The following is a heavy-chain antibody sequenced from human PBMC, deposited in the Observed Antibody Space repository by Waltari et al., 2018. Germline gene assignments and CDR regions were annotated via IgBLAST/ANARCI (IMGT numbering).Heavy chain of an antibody. CDR2: ISISSSYT. CDR3: ARDKGDAFWYFDL. J-gene: IGHJ2*01. D-gene: IGHD3-16*01. V-gene: IGHV3-11*06. Sequence: ERGLEWLSYISISSSYTNYTDSVKGRFTISRNNAKNLVYLEMNNLRPEDTAVYFCARDKGDAFWYFDLWGRGTLVSVSS.